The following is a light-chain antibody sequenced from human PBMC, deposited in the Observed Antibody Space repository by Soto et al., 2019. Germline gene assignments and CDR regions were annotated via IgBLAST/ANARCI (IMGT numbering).Light chain of an antibody. Sequence: ESVVTQSPGTLSLSPGERATLSCRTSQRVSSGYLAWYQQKPGQAPRLLIYGTSSRATGIPERFSGSGSVTDFTLTISILEPEDFAMYYCQQYGNSPRYTFGQGTNLEMK. CDR3: QQYGNSPRYT. CDR1: QRVSSGY. J-gene: IGKJ2*01. V-gene: IGKV3-20*01. CDR2: GTS.